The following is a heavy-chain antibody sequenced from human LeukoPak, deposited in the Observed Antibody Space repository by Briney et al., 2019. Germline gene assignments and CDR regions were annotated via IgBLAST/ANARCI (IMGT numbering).Heavy chain of an antibody. V-gene: IGHV3-23*01. CDR2: ISGSGGST. CDR1: GFTFSSYA. D-gene: IGHD4-17*01. CDR3: AKGSADYGDYADLDY. Sequence: PGGSLRLSCAASGFTFSSYAMSWVRQAPGKGLEWVSGISGSGGSTYYADSVKGRFTISRDNSKNTLYLQMNSLGAEDTAVYYCAKGSADYGDYADLDYWGQGTLVTVSS. J-gene: IGHJ4*02.